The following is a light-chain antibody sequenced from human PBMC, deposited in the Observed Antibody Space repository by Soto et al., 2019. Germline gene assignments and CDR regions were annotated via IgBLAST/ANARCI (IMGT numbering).Light chain of an antibody. J-gene: IGKJ1*01. V-gene: IGKV3-15*01. CDR1: QSVNSN. Sequence: ETVMPQSPATLSVSPVERATLSCRASQSVNSNLAWYQQKPGQTPRLLLYRASTRATGIPARFSASGSGTEFTLTITSLQPEDFATYYCPQSYSSPPTFGQGSKVDIK. CDR2: RAS. CDR3: PQSYSSPPT.